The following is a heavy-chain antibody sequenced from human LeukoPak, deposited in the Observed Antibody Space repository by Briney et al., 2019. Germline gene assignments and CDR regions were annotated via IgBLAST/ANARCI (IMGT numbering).Heavy chain of an antibody. Sequence: GGSLRLSCAASGFTFSNYAMRWVRQAPGKGLEWVSAVSGSGGITYYADSAKGRFTISRDNSKNTLYLQMNSLRAEDTAVYYCARVQAVADHYYYYGMDVWGQGTTVTVSS. CDR2: VSGSGGIT. CDR1: GFTFSNYA. J-gene: IGHJ6*02. D-gene: IGHD6-19*01. CDR3: ARVQAVADHYYYYGMDV. V-gene: IGHV3-23*01.